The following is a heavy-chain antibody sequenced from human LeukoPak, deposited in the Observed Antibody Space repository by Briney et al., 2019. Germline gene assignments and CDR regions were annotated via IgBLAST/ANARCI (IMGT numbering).Heavy chain of an antibody. V-gene: IGHV1-2*02. J-gene: IGHJ4*02. CDR3: APGGAIDY. Sequence: GASVKVSCKASGYTFTDYWMHWVRQAPGQGLEWMGWINPNSGGTKYAQKFQGRVTMTRDTSISTAYMELSRLRSDDTAMYHCAPGGAIDYWGQGTLVTVSS. D-gene: IGHD3-10*01. CDR1: GYTFTDYW. CDR2: INPNSGGT.